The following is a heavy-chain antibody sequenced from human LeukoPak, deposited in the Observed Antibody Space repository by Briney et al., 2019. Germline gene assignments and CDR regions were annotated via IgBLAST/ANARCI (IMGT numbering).Heavy chain of an antibody. V-gene: IGHV3-11*04. CDR2: IRSSGNTI. J-gene: IGHJ4*02. D-gene: IGHD5-18*01. CDR3: ARDRGYSYGDYFDY. CDR1: GFTFSDYS. Sequence: GGSLRLSCAASGFTFSDYSMSWIRQAPGKGLEWVSYIRSSGNTIYYADSVKGRFAISRDNAKNSLYLQMNSLRAEDTAVYYCARDRGYSYGDYFDYWGQGTLVTVSS.